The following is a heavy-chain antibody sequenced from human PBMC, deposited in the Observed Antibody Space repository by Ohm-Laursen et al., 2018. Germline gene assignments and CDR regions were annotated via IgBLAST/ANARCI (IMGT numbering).Heavy chain of an antibody. CDR3: VGPSSGYHY. CDR2: IYYSGST. D-gene: IGHD3-22*01. Sequence: SDTLSLTWVVSGGSISSYYWSWIRQPPGKGLEWIGYIYYSGSTDYNPSLKSRVTISVDTSKNQFSLKLNSVTAADTAVYYCVGPSSGYHYWGQGTLVTVSS. V-gene: IGHV4-59*07. J-gene: IGHJ4*02. CDR1: GGSISSYY.